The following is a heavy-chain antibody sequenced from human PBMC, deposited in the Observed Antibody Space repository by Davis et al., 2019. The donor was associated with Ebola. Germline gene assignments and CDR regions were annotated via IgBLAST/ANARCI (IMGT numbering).Heavy chain of an antibody. D-gene: IGHD4-17*01. V-gene: IGHV1-69*13. CDR2: IIPIFGTA. J-gene: IGHJ4*02. CDR1: GGTFSSYA. Sequence: SVKVSCKASGGTFSSYAISWVRQAPGQGLEWMGGIIPIFGTANYAQKFQGRVTITADESTSTAYMELSSLRSEDTAVYYCAREDYGDYYYFDYWGQGTLVTVSS. CDR3: AREDYGDYYYFDY.